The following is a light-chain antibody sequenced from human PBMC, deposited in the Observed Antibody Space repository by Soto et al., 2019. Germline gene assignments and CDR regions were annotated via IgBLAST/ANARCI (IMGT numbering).Light chain of an antibody. J-gene: IGKJ3*01. Sequence: DIQLTQSPSSLSASVGDRVTITCRASQIISTWLAWYQQKSGEAPKLLIYRASNLVSGVPSRLSGSGSGTEFTLNISGLQPDDFSIYYCQHYETYSGTFGPGTKVDL. CDR2: RAS. CDR3: QHYETYSGT. CDR1: QIISTW. V-gene: IGKV1-5*03.